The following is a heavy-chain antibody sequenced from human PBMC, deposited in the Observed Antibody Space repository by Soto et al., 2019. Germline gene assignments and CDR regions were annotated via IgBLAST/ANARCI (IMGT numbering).Heavy chain of an antibody. Sequence: SETLSLTCTVSGGSISSSSYYWGWIRQPPGKGLEWIGSIYYSGSTYYNPSLKGRVTISVDTSKNQFSLKLSYVTVADTAVYYCARHQSSITIFGARYYYMDVWGKGTTVTVSS. CDR2: IYYSGST. D-gene: IGHD3-3*01. CDR1: GGSISSSSYY. J-gene: IGHJ6*03. V-gene: IGHV4-39*01. CDR3: ARHQSSITIFGARYYYMDV.